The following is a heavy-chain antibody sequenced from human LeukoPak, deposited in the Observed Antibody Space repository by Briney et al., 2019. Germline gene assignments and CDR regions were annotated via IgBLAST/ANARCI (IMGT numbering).Heavy chain of an antibody. CDR1: GFTFSSYS. CDR2: ISSSSSYI. V-gene: IGHV3-21*01. D-gene: IGHD1-26*01. Sequence: GGSLRLSCAASGFTFSSYSMNWVRQAPGKGLEWVSSISSSSSYIYYADSVKGRFTISRDNAKNSLYLQMNSLRAEDTAVYYCARGEVGASPLDYCGQGTLVTVSS. CDR3: ARGEVGASPLDY. J-gene: IGHJ4*02.